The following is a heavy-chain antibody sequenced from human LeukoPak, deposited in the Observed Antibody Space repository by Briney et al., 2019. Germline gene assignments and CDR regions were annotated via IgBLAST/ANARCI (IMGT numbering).Heavy chain of an antibody. CDR3: AKVKAAGGWSTPPFDY. J-gene: IGHJ4*02. D-gene: IGHD6-19*01. V-gene: IGHV3-21*01. CDR1: GFTFSSYS. CDR2: ISSSSSYI. Sequence: GGSLRLSCAASGFTFSSYSMNWVRQAPGKGLEWVSSISSSSSYIYYADSVKGRFTISRDNAKNSLYLQMNSLRAEDTAVYYCAKVKAAGGWSTPPFDYWGQGTLVTVSS.